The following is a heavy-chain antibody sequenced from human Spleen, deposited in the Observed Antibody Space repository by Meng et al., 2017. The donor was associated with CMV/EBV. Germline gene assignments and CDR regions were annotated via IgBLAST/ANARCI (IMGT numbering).Heavy chain of an antibody. CDR3: ARGKTYDFWSGYSDGLDI. D-gene: IGHD3-3*01. CDR1: GYNFTGYY. Sequence: ASVKVSCKASGYNFTGYYMHWVRQAPGQGLEWMGWINPNSGGTNYAQKFQGRVTMTRDASISTASMELSSLRSDDTAVYYCARGKTYDFWSGYSDGLDIWGQGTMVTVSS. J-gene: IGHJ3*02. V-gene: IGHV1-2*02. CDR2: INPNSGGT.